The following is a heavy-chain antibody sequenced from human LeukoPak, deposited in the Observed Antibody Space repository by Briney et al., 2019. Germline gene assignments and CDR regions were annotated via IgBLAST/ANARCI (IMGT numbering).Heavy chain of an antibody. CDR3: AKAPVVVPAAIDY. D-gene: IGHD2-2*02. V-gene: IGHV3-23*01. CDR1: GFTLSGNW. J-gene: IGHJ4*02. CDR2: ISGSGGST. Sequence: PGGSLRLSCAASGFTLSGNWMHWVRQAPGKGLEWVSAISGSGGSTYYADSVKGRFTISRDNSKNTLYLQMNSLRAEDTAVYYCAKAPVVVPAAIDYWGQGTLVTVSS.